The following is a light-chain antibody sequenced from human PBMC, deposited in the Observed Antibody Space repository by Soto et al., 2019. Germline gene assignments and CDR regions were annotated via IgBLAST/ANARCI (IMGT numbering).Light chain of an antibody. CDR2: KAS. J-gene: IGKJ2*01. Sequence: DIQMTQSPSTLSASVGDRVTITCRASQSISSWLAWYQQKPGKAPKLLIYKASSLESGVPSRFSGSGSGTEFTATISSLQPDDFASYYCQQYNSYSGTFGQGTKLEIK. V-gene: IGKV1-5*03. CDR3: QQYNSYSGT. CDR1: QSISSW.